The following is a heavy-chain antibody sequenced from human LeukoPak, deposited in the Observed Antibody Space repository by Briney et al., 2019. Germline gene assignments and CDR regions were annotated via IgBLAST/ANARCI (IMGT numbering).Heavy chain of an antibody. J-gene: IGHJ4*02. V-gene: IGHV1-18*01. CDR3: ARDRGYDYVWGSYRLNFDY. CDR1: GYTFTRYG. CDR2: ITAYNGNT. Sequence: ASVKVSCKASGYTFTRYGISLVRQAPGQGLEWMGWITAYNGNTNYAQKLQGRVTMTTDTSTSTAYMELRSLRSDDTAVYYCARDRGYDYVWGSYRLNFDYWGQGTLVTVSS. D-gene: IGHD3-16*02.